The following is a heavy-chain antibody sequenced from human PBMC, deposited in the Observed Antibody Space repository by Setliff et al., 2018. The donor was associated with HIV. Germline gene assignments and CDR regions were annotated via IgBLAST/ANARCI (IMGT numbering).Heavy chain of an antibody. J-gene: IGHJ4*02. CDR2: IYYSGSA. CDR3: ARGGTVSADFDS. D-gene: IGHD6-19*01. Sequence: SETLSLTCTVSRDSIRNGAYYWGWVRQPPGKGLEWIGSIYYSGSAYYNPSFKSRVTLSVDTSENQFSLRLSSVTAADTAVYFCARGGTVSADFDSWGQGTLVTVSS. CDR1: RDSIRNGAYY. V-gene: IGHV4-39*07.